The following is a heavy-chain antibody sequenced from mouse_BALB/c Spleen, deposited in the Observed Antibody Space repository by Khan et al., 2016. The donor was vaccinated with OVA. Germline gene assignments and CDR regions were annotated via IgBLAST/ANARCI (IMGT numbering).Heavy chain of an antibody. CDR1: GFAFSSYD. CDR3: TRHGGLNPYYAMDY. J-gene: IGHJ4*01. Sequence: EVELVESGGGSVKPGGSLKLSCAASGFAFSSYDMSWVRQTPEKRLEWVAIINSRGSYTYYADSVKGRFTISRDNARNTLYLQMSSLRSEDTALYYRTRHGGLNPYYAMDYWGQGTSVTVSS. V-gene: IGHV5-9*02. CDR2: INSRGSYT.